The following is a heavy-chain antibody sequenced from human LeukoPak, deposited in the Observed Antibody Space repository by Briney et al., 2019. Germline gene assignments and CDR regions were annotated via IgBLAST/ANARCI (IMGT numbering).Heavy chain of an antibody. Sequence: GGSLRLSCAASGFTFSSYAMSWVRQAPGKGLEWVSAISGSGGSTYYADSVKGRFTISRDNSKNTLYLQMNSLRAEDTAVYYCARARGIAAAGPDAFDIWGQGTMVTVSS. J-gene: IGHJ3*02. D-gene: IGHD6-13*01. CDR1: GFTFSSYA. CDR2: ISGSGGST. V-gene: IGHV3-23*01. CDR3: ARARGIAAAGPDAFDI.